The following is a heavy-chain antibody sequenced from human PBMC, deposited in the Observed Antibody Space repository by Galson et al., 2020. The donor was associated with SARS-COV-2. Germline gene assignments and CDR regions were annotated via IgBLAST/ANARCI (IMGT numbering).Heavy chain of an antibody. V-gene: IGHV4-39*01. CDR2: IYYSGST. Sequence: SETLSLTCTVSGGSISSSSYYWGWIRQPPGKGLEWIGSIYYSGSTYYNPSLKSRVTISVDTSKNQFSLKLSSVTAADTAVYYCARRSKQWLVVGPWGQGTLVTVSS. J-gene: IGHJ5*02. CDR1: GGSISSSSYY. CDR3: ARRSKQWLVVGP. D-gene: IGHD6-19*01.